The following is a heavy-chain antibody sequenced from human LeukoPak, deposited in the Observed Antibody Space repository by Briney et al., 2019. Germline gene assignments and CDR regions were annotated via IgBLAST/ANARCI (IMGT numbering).Heavy chain of an antibody. Sequence: GGSLRLSCSASGFTFSNYGMHWVRQAPGKGLEFVSAISYNGGITKYADSVKGRFTISRDNSKNTLYLQMNSLRAEDTAVYYCAKDQGYSSSWSPYWGQGTLVTVSS. J-gene: IGHJ4*02. CDR3: AKDQGYSSSWSPY. CDR2: ISYNGGIT. D-gene: IGHD6-13*01. CDR1: GFTFSNYG. V-gene: IGHV3-64*04.